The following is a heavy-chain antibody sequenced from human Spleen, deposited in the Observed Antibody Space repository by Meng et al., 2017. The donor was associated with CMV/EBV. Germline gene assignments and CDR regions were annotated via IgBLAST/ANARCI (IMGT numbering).Heavy chain of an antibody. J-gene: IGHJ5*02. V-gene: IGHV4-34*01. CDR2: INHSGST. D-gene: IGHD2-2*01. CDR1: CGSCSGYY. Sequence: VYCGSCSGYYWSWIRQPPGKGLEWIGEINHSGSTNYNPSLKSRVTISVDTSKNQFSLKLSSVTAADTAVYYCARFTVAAANPNWFDPWGQGTLVTVSS. CDR3: ARFTVAAANPNWFDP.